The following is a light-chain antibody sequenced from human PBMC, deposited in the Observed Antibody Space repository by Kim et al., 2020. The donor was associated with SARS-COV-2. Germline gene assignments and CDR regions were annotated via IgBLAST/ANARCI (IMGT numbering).Light chain of an antibody. Sequence: ELTQPPSASGTPGQRVTISCSGSISNIGTNTVNWYQQLPGTAPKLLIYSNNQRPSGVPDRFSGSKSGTSASLAISVLQSDDEADYYCAAWDDSRTVLFGGGTQLTVL. J-gene: IGLJ2*01. CDR2: SNN. CDR3: AAWDDSRTVL. V-gene: IGLV1-44*01. CDR1: ISNIGTNT.